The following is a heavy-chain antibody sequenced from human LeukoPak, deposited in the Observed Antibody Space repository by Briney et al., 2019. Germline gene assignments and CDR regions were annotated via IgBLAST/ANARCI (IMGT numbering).Heavy chain of an antibody. CDR2: ISGSGGST. Sequence: SGGSPRLSCAASGFTFSSYAMGWVRQAPGKGLEWVSAISGSGGSTYYADSVKGRFTISRDNSKNTLYLQMNSLRAEDTAVYYCAKSVGSWDYGYFDYWGQGTLVTVSS. V-gene: IGHV3-23*01. CDR1: GFTFSSYA. D-gene: IGHD4/OR15-4a*01. J-gene: IGHJ4*02. CDR3: AKSVGSWDYGYFDY.